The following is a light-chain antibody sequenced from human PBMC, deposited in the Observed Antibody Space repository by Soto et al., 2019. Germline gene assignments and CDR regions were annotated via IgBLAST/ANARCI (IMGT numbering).Light chain of an antibody. J-gene: IGKJ3*01. CDR1: QSVNSNF. Sequence: EIVLTQSPGTLSVSPGERVTLSCRASQSVNSNFLAWYQQRPGQAPRLLLFGASYRATGIPDRFSGSGSGTDFTITISRLEAEDFAVYYCQQYSSSPPEFTFGPGTRVDSK. CDR3: QQYSSSPPEFT. CDR2: GAS. V-gene: IGKV3-20*01.